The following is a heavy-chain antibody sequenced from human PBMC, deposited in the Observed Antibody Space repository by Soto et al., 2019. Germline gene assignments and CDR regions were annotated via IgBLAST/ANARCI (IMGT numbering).Heavy chain of an antibody. D-gene: IGHD6-13*01. CDR3: ARGRMESSSWPINYYYYYMDV. CDR2: MNPNSGNT. V-gene: IGHV1-8*01. Sequence: ASVKVSCKASGYTFTSYDINWVRQATGQGLEWMGWMNPNSGNTGYAQKFQGRVTMTRNTSISTAYMELSSLRSEDTAVYYCARGRMESSSWPINYYYYYMDVWGKGTTVTVSS. CDR1: GYTFTSYD. J-gene: IGHJ6*03.